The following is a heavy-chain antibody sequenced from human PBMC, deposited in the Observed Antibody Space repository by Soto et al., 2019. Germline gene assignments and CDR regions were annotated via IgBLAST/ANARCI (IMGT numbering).Heavy chain of an antibody. D-gene: IGHD5-18*01. CDR3: ARDRPGYSYGLDY. V-gene: IGHV3-48*01. CDR1: GFTFSSYS. CDR2: ISSSSSTI. Sequence: EVQLVESGGGLVQPGGSLRLSCAASGFTFSSYSMNWVRQAPGKGLEWVSYISSSSSTIYYADSVKGRFTISRDNAKNSLYLQMNSLRAEDTAVYYCARDRPGYSYGLDYWGRGTLVTVSS. J-gene: IGHJ4*02.